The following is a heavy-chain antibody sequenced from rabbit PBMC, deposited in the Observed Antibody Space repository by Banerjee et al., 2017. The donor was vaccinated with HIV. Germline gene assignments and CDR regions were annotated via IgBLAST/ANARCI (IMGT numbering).Heavy chain of an antibody. CDR3: VRDTYDDYGDYTRLDL. CDR2: IDPVFGST. J-gene: IGHJ3*01. V-gene: IGHV1S47*01. CDR1: GFSFNNKYV. D-gene: IGHD2-1*01. Sequence: QEQLEESGGGLVQPEGSLTLTCTASGFSFNNKYVMCWVRQAPGKGLEWIGYIDPVFGSTYYASWVNGRFTISLDNAQNTVFLQMTSLTAADTATYFCVRDTYDDYGDYTRLDLWGPGTLVTVS.